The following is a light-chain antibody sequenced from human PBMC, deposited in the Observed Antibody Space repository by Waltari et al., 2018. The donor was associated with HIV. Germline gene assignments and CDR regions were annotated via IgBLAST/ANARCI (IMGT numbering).Light chain of an antibody. Sequence: TQMTQSQSSVSASVGDRVTTTCRASQSIGTSVAWYQQKPDRTPKLLIFEAARLQTGVPSRFSGSGSGTDFTLTITSLQPEDLATYYCQQANNVPHRFGQGT. CDR3: QQANNVPHR. CDR2: EAA. J-gene: IGKJ2*01. CDR1: QSIGTS. V-gene: IGKV1-12*01.